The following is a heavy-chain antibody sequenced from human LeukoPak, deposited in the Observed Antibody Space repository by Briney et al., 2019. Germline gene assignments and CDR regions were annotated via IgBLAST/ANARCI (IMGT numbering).Heavy chain of an antibody. Sequence: SETLSLTCTVSGGSISSGSYYWSWIRQPAGKGLEWIGRIYTSGGTNYNPSLKSRVTISVDTSKNQFSLKLSSVTAADTAVYYCARAGFKVRGVVLDYWGQGTLVTVSP. J-gene: IGHJ4*02. CDR2: IYTSGGT. CDR3: ARAGFKVRGVVLDY. V-gene: IGHV4-61*02. D-gene: IGHD3-10*01. CDR1: GGSISSGSYY.